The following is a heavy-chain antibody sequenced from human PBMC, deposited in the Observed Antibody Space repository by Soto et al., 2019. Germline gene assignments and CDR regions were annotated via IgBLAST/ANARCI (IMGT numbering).Heavy chain of an antibody. CDR3: AIIPYSSSWYPELNGDWFDP. J-gene: IGHJ5*02. CDR1: GYTFTSYD. CDR2: MNPNSGNT. V-gene: IGHV1-8*01. D-gene: IGHD6-13*01. Sequence: GASVNVSCKASGYTFTSYDINWVRQATGQGLEWMGWMNPNSGNTGYAQKFQGRVTMTRNTSISTAYMELSSLRSEDTAVYYCAIIPYSSSWYPELNGDWFDPWGQGTLVTVSS.